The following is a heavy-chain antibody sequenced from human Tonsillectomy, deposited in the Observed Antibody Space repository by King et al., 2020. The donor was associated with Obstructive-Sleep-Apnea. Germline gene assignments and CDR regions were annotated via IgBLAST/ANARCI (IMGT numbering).Heavy chain of an antibody. D-gene: IGHD3-10*01. CDR3: ARVREGDSLFDY. CDR2: IYYSGGT. CDR1: GGSISSYY. Sequence: VQLQESGPGLVKPSETLSLTCTVSGGSISSYYWSWIRQPPGKGLEWIGYIYYSGGTNYNPSLKSRGTITVDTAKNQFSLKLSSVTAADTAGYYCARVREGDSLFDYWGQGTLVTVSS. J-gene: IGHJ4*02. V-gene: IGHV4-59*01.